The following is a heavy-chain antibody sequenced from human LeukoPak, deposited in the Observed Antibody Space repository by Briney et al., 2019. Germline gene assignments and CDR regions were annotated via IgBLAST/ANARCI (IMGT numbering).Heavy chain of an antibody. D-gene: IGHD1-1*01. V-gene: IGHV3-48*01. CDR2: ISSSSSTI. CDR1: GFTFSSYS. Sequence: GGSLRLSCAASGFTFSSYSMNWVRQAPGKGLEWVSYISSSSSTIYYADPVKGRFTISRDNSKNTLYLQMNSLRAEDTAVYYCAKTGTPWYYFDYWGQGALVTVSS. CDR3: AKTGTPWYYFDY. J-gene: IGHJ4*02.